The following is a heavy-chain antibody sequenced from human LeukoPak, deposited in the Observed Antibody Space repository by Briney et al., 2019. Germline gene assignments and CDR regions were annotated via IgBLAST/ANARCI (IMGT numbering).Heavy chain of an antibody. Sequence: PGGSLRLSCAASGFTFSSYAMSWVRQAPGKGLEWVSAISSSGGTTYYADSVKGRFTISRDNSKNTLYLQMNCLRAEDTAVYYCAKDGQTWMRAFDIWGQGTMVTVSS. V-gene: IGHV3-23*01. CDR1: GFTFSSYA. J-gene: IGHJ3*02. CDR2: ISSSGGTT. D-gene: IGHD2-2*03. CDR3: AKDGQTWMRAFDI.